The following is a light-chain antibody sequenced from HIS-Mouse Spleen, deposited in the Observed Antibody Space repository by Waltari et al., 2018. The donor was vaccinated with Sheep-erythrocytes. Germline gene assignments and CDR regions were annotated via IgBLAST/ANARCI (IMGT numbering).Light chain of an antibody. CDR3: QQYGSSPRT. CDR2: GAS. V-gene: IGKV3-20*01. Sequence: DIVLTQSPGTLSLSPVERATLSCRASQSVSSSYLAWYQQKPGQAPRLLIYGASSRATGIPDRFSGSGSGTDFTLTISRLEPEDCAVYYCQQYGSSPRTFGQGTKVEIK. CDR1: QSVSSSY. J-gene: IGKJ1*01.